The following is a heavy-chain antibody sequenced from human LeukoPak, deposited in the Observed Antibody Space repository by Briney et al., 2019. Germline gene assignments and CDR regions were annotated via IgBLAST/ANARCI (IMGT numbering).Heavy chain of an antibody. J-gene: IGHJ4*02. CDR3: ARQAWDSSGYLFDY. CDR1: GGSVSSGFYY. Sequence: TPSETLSLTCTVSGGSVSSGFYYWGWIRHPPGKGLEWIGNIYYNGNNDYNPSLKSRVTISADTSKNQFSLKMSSVTAADTAVYYCARQAWDSSGYLFDYWGQGTLVTVSS. D-gene: IGHD3-22*01. V-gene: IGHV4-39*01. CDR2: IYYNGNN.